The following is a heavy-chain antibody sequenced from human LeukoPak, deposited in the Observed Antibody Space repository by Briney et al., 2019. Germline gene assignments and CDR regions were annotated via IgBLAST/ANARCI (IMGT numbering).Heavy chain of an antibody. CDR1: GGSISSDNYY. J-gene: IGHJ4*02. D-gene: IGHD6-19*01. V-gene: IGHV4-39*01. Sequence: PSETLSLTCAVSGGSISSDNYYWSWIRQPPGKGLEWIGSIYYSGSTYYNPSLKSRVTISVDTSKNQFSLKLSSVTAADTAVYYCARQREQWLVFDYWGQGTLVTVSS. CDR3: ARQREQWLVFDY. CDR2: IYYSGST.